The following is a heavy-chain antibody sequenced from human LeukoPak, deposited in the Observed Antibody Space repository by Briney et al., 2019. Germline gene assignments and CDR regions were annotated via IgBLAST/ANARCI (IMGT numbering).Heavy chain of an antibody. D-gene: IGHD1-26*01. CDR2: INPNNGGT. CDR1: GHTFTGYY. Sequence: ASVKVSCKASGHTFTGYYIHWVRQAPGQGLEWMGWINPNNGGTKYTQKFLGRVTMTGDTSINTAYMEVTSLRSDDTAVYYCTRRPGGSSEGYDYWGQGTLVTVSS. J-gene: IGHJ4*02. CDR3: TRRPGGSSEGYDY. V-gene: IGHV1-2*02.